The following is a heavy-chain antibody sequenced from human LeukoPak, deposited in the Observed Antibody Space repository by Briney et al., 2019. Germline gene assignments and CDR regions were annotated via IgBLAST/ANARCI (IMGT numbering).Heavy chain of an antibody. Sequence: ASVKVSCKASGYTFTSYGISWVRQAPGQGLEWMGWISAYNGNTNYAQKLQGRVTMTTDTSTSTAYMKLRSLRSDDTAVYYCARDGTKFDSSGYYRYWGQGTLVTVSS. J-gene: IGHJ4*02. CDR3: ARDGTKFDSSGYYRY. CDR2: ISAYNGNT. CDR1: GYTFTSYG. D-gene: IGHD3-22*01. V-gene: IGHV1-18*01.